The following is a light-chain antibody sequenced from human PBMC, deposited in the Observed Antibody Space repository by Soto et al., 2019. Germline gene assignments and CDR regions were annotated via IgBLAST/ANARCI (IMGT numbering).Light chain of an antibody. CDR2: DAS. CDR1: QSISSW. J-gene: IGKJ1*01. CDR3: LQYYNWPRT. V-gene: IGKV1-5*01. Sequence: DIQMTQSPSTLSASVGDRVTITCRASQSISSWLAWYQQKPGKAPKLLIYDASSLESGVPSRFSGSGSGTEFTLTISSLQSEDSAVYYCLQYYNWPRTFGQGTKVDIK.